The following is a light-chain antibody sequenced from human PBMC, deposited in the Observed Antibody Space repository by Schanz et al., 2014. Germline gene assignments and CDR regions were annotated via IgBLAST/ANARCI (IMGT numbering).Light chain of an antibody. V-gene: IGKV1-5*01. J-gene: IGKJ4*01. CDR3: QQSFSAPSLT. CDR2: DDS. Sequence: DIQMTQSPSALSASVGDRVNITCRASQSITNWLAWYQQKPGKAPKLLIYDDSSLESGVPSRFSGSGSGTDFTLTIDSLQPEDFATYYCQQSFSAPSLTFGGGTKVEIK. CDR1: QSITNW.